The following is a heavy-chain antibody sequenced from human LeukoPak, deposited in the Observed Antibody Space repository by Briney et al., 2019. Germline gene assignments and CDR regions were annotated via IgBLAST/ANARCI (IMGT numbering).Heavy chain of an antibody. CDR3: ARDQGLRLRTIYYGMDV. CDR1: GGSFSGYY. J-gene: IGHJ6*02. V-gene: IGHV3-53*01. D-gene: IGHD6-25*01. CDR2: INNGGNT. Sequence: PSETLSLTCAVYGGSFSGYYWSWIRQAPGKGLEWVADIINNGGNTYYADSVKGRFTISRDNSKNTVYLQMNSLRDEDTAVYYCARDQGLRLRTIYYGMDVWGQGTTVTVSS.